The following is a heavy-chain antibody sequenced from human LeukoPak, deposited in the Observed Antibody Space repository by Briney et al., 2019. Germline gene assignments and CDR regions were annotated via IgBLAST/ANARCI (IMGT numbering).Heavy chain of an antibody. CDR2: ITSSGSTK. CDR3: AREGTYYFDY. V-gene: IGHV3-48*03. D-gene: IGHD3-10*01. Sequence: GGSLRLSCAASGFTFCSYEMNWVRQAPGKGLEWVSYITSSGSTKYYADSVKGRFTISRDNAKNSLYLQMTSLRAEDTAVYYCAREGTYYFDYWGQGTLVTVSS. CDR1: GFTFCSYE. J-gene: IGHJ4*02.